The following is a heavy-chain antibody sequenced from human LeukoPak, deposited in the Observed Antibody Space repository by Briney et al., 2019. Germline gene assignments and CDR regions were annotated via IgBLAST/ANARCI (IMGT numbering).Heavy chain of an antibody. Sequence: PGGSLRLSCAASGLPFSNAWMSWVRQAPGKGLEWVGRIKTKADNETTDYAAPVQGRFTISRDDSENTQYLQMNSLKTEDTGVYYCARSYYYDSSHTVDYWGQGTLVTVSS. J-gene: IGHJ4*02. CDR3: ARSYYYDSSHTVDY. D-gene: IGHD3-22*01. V-gene: IGHV3-15*01. CDR1: GLPFSNAW. CDR2: IKTKADNETT.